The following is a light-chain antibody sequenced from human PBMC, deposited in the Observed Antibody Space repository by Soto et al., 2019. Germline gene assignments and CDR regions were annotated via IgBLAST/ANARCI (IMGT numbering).Light chain of an antibody. V-gene: IGKV1-5*01. CDR3: QQYNSYSPNT. Sequence: DIQMTQSPSTLSSSVGDRVTITCRASQSISSWLAWYQQKPGKAPKLLIYDASRLESGVPSRFSGSGSGTEFTLTGSSLQPDDFATYYCQQYNSYSPNTFGQGTKLEIK. J-gene: IGKJ2*01. CDR2: DAS. CDR1: QSISSW.